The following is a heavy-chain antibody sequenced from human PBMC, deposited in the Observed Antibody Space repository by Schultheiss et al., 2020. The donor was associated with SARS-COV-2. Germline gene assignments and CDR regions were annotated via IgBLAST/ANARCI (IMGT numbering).Heavy chain of an antibody. V-gene: IGHV4-39*02. CDR2: IYHSGST. D-gene: IGHD5-12*01. CDR1: GGSISSTTYY. Sequence: SETLSLTCTVSGGSISSTTYYWGWIRQPPGKGLEWIGSIYHSGSTYYNPSLKSRVTISVDTSKNQFSLKLSSVTAADTAVYYCAREWPYFYSYMDVWGKGTTVTVSS. J-gene: IGHJ6*03. CDR3: AREWPYFYSYMDV.